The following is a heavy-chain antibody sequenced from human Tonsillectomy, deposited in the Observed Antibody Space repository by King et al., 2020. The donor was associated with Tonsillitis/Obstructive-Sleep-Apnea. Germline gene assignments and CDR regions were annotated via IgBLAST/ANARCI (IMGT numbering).Heavy chain of an antibody. CDR2: ISGSGDST. Sequence: VQLVESGGGLVQPGGSLRLSCAASGFTFSTYAMNWVRQAPGKGLEWVSSISGSGDSTYYADSVKGRFTISRDNSWDTLYLQMNSLRAEDTAVYYCAKDLRSSAWYRLPFDYWGQGTLVTVSS. CDR3: AKDLRSSAWYRLPFDY. CDR1: GFTFSTYA. J-gene: IGHJ4*02. D-gene: IGHD6-19*01. V-gene: IGHV3-23*04.